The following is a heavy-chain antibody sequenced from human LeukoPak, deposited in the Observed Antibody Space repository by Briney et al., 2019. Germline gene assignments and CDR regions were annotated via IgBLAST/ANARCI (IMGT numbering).Heavy chain of an antibody. J-gene: IGHJ6*02. CDR1: GFTVSSNY. V-gene: IGHV3-66*01. Sequence: GGSLRLSCAASGFTVSSNYMSWVRQAPGKGLEWVLVIYSGGSTYYADSVKGRFTISRDNSKNTLYLQMNSLRAEDTAVYYCARDRIDYYGSGSYSYYYYGMDVWGQGTTVTVSS. D-gene: IGHD3-10*01. CDR2: IYSGGST. CDR3: ARDRIDYYGSGSYSYYYYGMDV.